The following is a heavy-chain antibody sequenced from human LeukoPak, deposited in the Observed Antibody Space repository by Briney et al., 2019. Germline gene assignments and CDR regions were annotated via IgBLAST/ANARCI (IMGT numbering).Heavy chain of an antibody. CDR1: GLTFSDYY. V-gene: IGHV3-53*01. CDR3: ARYCSSTSCYSGGFDP. CDR2: IYSGGST. J-gene: IGHJ5*02. Sequence: QPGGSLRLSCAASGLTFSDYYMSWNRQAPGKGLEWVSVIYSGGSTYYADSVKGRFTISRDNSKNTLYLQMNSLRAEDTAVYYCARYCSSTSCYSGGFDPWGQGTLVTVSS. D-gene: IGHD2-2*02.